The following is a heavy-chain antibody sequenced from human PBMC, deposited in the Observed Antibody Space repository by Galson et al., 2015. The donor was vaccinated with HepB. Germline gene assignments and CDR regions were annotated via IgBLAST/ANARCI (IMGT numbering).Heavy chain of an antibody. CDR3: TRGWYYDSSGYYYEVENYFDY. J-gene: IGHJ4*02. V-gene: IGHV3-49*03. Sequence: SLRLSCAASGFTFGDYAMSWFRQAPGKGLEWVGFIRSKAYGGTTEYAASVKGRFTISRDDSKSIAYLQMNSLKTEDTAVYYCTRGWYYDSSGYYYEVENYFDYWGQGTLVTVSS. CDR1: GFTFGDYA. CDR2: IRSKAYGGTT. D-gene: IGHD3-22*01.